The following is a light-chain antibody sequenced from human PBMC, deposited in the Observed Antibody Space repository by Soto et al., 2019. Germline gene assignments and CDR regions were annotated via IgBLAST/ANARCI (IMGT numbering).Light chain of an antibody. CDR3: QQLNNYPYT. CDR1: QGISSS. J-gene: IGKJ2*01. CDR2: AAS. V-gene: IGKV1-9*01. Sequence: DIQLTQSPSFLSASVGDRVTITCRASQGISSSLGWYQQKPGKAPKLLIYAASTLHSGVPSRFSGSGSGTEFTLTISSLQPEDFATYYCQQLNNYPYTFGQGTKLEIK.